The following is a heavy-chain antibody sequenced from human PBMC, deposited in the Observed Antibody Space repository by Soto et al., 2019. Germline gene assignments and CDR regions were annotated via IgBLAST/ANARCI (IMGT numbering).Heavy chain of an antibody. J-gene: IGHJ4*02. CDR2: IYSGGST. V-gene: IGHV3-66*01. CDR3: ARDLRREYSGYGYYFDY. Sequence: GGSLRLSCAASGFTVSSNYMSWVRQAPGKGLEWVSVIYSGGSTYYADSVKGRFTISRDNSKNTLYLQMNSLRAEDTAVYYCARDLRREYSGYGYYFDYWGQGTLVTVSS. D-gene: IGHD5-12*01. CDR1: GFTVSSNY.